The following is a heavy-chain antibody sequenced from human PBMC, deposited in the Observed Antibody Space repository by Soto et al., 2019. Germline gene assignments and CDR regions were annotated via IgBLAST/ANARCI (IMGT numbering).Heavy chain of an antibody. CDR1: GFTFSSYS. CDR3: ARTSLGDFWSGCRLDI. V-gene: IGHV3-48*02. CDR2: ISSSSSTI. J-gene: IGHJ3*02. D-gene: IGHD3-3*01. Sequence: GGSLRLSCAASGFTFSSYSMNWVRQAPRKGLEWVSYISSSSSTIYYADSVKGRFTISRDNAKNSLYLQMNSLRDEDTAVYYCARTSLGDFWSGCRLDIWGQGTMVTVSS.